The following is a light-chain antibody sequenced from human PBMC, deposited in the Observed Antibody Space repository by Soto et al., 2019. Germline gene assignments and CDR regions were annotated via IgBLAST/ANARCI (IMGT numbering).Light chain of an antibody. CDR1: NIGSKS. V-gene: IGLV3-21*02. J-gene: IGLJ2*01. Sequence: SYELTQSPSVSVAPGQTARITCGGNNIGSKSVHWYQQKPGQAPVLVVYDDSDRPSGIPERFSGSNSGNTATLTISGVEAVDEGDYYCQVWDGRTEHVVFGGGTKVTVL. CDR3: QVWDGRTEHVV. CDR2: DDS.